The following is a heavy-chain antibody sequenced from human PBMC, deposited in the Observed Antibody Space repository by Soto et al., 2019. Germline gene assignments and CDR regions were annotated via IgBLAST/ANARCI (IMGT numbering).Heavy chain of an antibody. CDR3: ARERKFDFWRKGLDV. D-gene: IGHD3-3*01. CDR1: GYTFTSYD. Sequence: QVPLVQSGAEVKKPGASVKVSCKASGYTFTSYDINWVRQAPGQGLEWLGWMDPNSGVTGYAQKFQGRVSMTRNISINTAHMELSSLRSEDTAVYYCARERKFDFWRKGLDVWGQGTTVAVSS. J-gene: IGHJ6*02. CDR2: MDPNSGVT. V-gene: IGHV1-8*01.